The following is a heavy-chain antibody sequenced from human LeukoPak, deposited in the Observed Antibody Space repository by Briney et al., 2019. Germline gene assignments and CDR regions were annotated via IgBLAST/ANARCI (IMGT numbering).Heavy chain of an antibody. CDR3: ATDSYSSSWYWSFDL. CDR2: INGDGSNT. V-gene: IGHV3-74*01. CDR1: GLTFSSYW. Sequence: GGSLRLSCAASGLTFSSYWMHWVRQAPGKGLVWVSRINGDGSNTYEADSVKGRFTISRDNAKNTLYLQMNSLRAEDTAVYYCATDSYSSSWYWSFDLWGRGTLVTVSS. J-gene: IGHJ2*01. D-gene: IGHD6-13*01.